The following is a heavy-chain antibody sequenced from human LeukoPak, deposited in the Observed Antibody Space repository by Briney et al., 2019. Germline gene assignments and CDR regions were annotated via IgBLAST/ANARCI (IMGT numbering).Heavy chain of an antibody. Sequence: SETLSLTCTVSGGSISSGSYYWSWIRQPAGKGLEWIGRIYTSGSTNYNPSLKSRVTISVDTSKNQFSLRLSSVTAADTAVYYCARRTAMATTYYFDYWGQGTLVTVSS. V-gene: IGHV4-61*02. J-gene: IGHJ4*02. CDR2: IYTSGST. D-gene: IGHD5-24*01. CDR3: ARRTAMATTYYFDY. CDR1: GGSISSGSYY.